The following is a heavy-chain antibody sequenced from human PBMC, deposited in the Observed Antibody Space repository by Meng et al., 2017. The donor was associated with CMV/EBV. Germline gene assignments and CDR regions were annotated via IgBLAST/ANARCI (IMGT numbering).Heavy chain of an antibody. D-gene: IGHD3-22*01. Sequence: SGFTFSSYSMTWVRQAPGKGLEWVSSISSSSSYIYYADSVKGRFTISRDNAKNSLYLQMNSLRAEDTAVYYCARFPYYYDSSGYLGPWGQGTLVTVSS. CDR3: ARFPYYYDSSGYLGP. J-gene: IGHJ5*02. V-gene: IGHV3-21*01. CDR2: ISSSSSYI. CDR1: GFTFSSYS.